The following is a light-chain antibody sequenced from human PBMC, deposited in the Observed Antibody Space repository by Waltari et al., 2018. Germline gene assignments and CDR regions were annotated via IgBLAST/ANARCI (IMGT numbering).Light chain of an antibody. CDR1: QSVTTS. V-gene: IGKV3-11*01. J-gene: IGKJ4*01. CDR3: HQRTSWPLT. Sequence: EIVLTQSPATLSLSPGESATLSCRANQSVTTSLAWYQQKPGQAPRLLIFDASDSATCVPARFSGSGSGTDFTLTISSLEPEDFAVYFCHQRTSWPLTFGGGTQVEFK. CDR2: DAS.